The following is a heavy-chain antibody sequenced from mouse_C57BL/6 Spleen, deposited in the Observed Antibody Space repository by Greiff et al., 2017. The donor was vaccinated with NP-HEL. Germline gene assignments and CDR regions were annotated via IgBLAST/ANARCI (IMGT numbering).Heavy chain of an antibody. V-gene: IGHV1-69*01. D-gene: IGHD1-1*01. J-gene: IGHJ2*01. Sequence: QVQLQQSGAELVMPGASVKLSCKASSYTFTSYWMHWVKQRPGQGLEWIGEIDPSDSYTNYNQKFKGKSTLTVDKSSSTAYMQLSSLTSEDSAVYYCARRTTVVLDYWGQGTTLTVSS. CDR1: SYTFTSYW. CDR3: ARRTTVVLDY. CDR2: IDPSDSYT.